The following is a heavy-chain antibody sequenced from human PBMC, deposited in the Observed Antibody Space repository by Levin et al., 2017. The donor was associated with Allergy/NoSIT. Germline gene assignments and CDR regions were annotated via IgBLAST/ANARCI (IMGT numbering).Heavy chain of an antibody. D-gene: IGHD3-10*01. J-gene: IGHJ6*02. CDR3: ARGLYGSGTYYYYYYGMDV. Sequence: SQTLSLTCAIYGGSFSGSYWSWIRQPPGKGLEWIGEINHSGSTNYNPSLKSRVTISVDTSKNQFSLKLSSVTAADTAVYYCARGLYGSGTYYYYYYGMDVWGQGTTVTVSS. CDR1: GGSFSGSY. CDR2: INHSGST. V-gene: IGHV4-34*01.